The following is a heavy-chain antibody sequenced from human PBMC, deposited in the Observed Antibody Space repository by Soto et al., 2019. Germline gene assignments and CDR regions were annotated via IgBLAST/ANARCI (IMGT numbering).Heavy chain of an antibody. Sequence: SETLSLTCAVYGGSFSGYYWSWIRQPPGKGLEWIGEINHSGSTNYNPSLKSRVTISVDTSKNQFSLKLSFVTAADTAVYYCARAQRITMVRGVTDWLDPWGQGTLVT. J-gene: IGHJ5*02. D-gene: IGHD3-10*01. CDR2: INHSGST. V-gene: IGHV4-34*01. CDR1: GGSFSGYY. CDR3: ARAQRITMVRGVTDWLDP.